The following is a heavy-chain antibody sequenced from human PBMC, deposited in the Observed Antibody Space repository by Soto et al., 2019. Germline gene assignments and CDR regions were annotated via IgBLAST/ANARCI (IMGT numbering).Heavy chain of an antibody. Sequence: ASVKVSCKASGYTFTSYDINWVRQATGQGLEWMGWMNPNSGNTGYAQKFQGRVTMTRNTSISTAYMEMSSLRSEDTAVYYCARRPELRYFDWLFKGPAGDAFDIWGQGTMVTVS. V-gene: IGHV1-8*01. CDR1: GYTFTSYD. D-gene: IGHD3-9*01. CDR3: ARRPELRYFDWLFKGPAGDAFDI. CDR2: MNPNSGNT. J-gene: IGHJ3*02.